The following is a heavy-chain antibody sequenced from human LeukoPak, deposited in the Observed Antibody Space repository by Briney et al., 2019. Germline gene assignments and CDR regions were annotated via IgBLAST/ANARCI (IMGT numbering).Heavy chain of an antibody. CDR2: MIPIFGTA. CDR1: GGSFSSEA. J-gene: IGHJ5*02. D-gene: IGHD2-15*01. Sequence: ASVKVSCKAFGGSFSSEAISWVRQAPGQGLEWMGGMIPIFGTANYAQKFQGRVTITTDESTSTAYMEVSSLRSEDTAVYYCARDKYCSGGSCYFGWFDPWGQGTLVTVSS. CDR3: ARDKYCSGGSCYFGWFDP. V-gene: IGHV1-69*05.